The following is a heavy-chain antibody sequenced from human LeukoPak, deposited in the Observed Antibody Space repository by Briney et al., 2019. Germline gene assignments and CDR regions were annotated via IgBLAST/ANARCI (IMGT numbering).Heavy chain of an antibody. CDR2: ISWNSGSI. D-gene: IGHD1-26*01. V-gene: IGHV3-9*01. CDR3: ALQGGSYYVQVWLDY. J-gene: IGHJ4*02. CDR1: GFTFDDYA. Sequence: PGRSLRLSCAASGFTFDDYALHWVRQAPGKGLEWVSGISWNSGSIGYADSVKGRFTISRDNAKNSLYLQMNSLRAEDTAVYYCALQGGSYYVQVWLDYWGQETLVTVSS.